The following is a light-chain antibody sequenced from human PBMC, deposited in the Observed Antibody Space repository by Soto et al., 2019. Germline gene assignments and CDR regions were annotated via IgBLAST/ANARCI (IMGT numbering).Light chain of an antibody. Sequence: DIQMTQSPSSLSASVGDRVTITCRASQTISSYLNWYQHKPGKAPKLLIYAASSLQSGVPSRFSGSGSGTDFTLTISSLQPEDFATYDCQQSHSIPYTFGQGTKLEIK. CDR3: QQSHSIPYT. V-gene: IGKV1-39*01. CDR1: QTISSY. CDR2: AAS. J-gene: IGKJ2*01.